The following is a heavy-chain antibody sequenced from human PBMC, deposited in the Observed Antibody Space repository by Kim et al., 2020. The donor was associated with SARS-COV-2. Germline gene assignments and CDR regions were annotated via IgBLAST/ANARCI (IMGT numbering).Heavy chain of an antibody. Sequence: KSRVTISVDTSKNQFSRKLGSVTAADTAVYYCARDTLGGDYGDYYYYGMDVWGQGTTVTVSS. D-gene: IGHD4-17*01. CDR3: ARDTLGGDYGDYYYYGMDV. J-gene: IGHJ6*02. V-gene: IGHV4-30-2*05.